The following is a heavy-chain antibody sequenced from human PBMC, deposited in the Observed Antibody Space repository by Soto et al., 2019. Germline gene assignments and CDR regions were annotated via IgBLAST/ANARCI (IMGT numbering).Heavy chain of an antibody. J-gene: IGHJ4*02. V-gene: IGHV3-30-3*01. D-gene: IGHD2-15*01. CDR2: ISYDGSNK. CDR3: ASGGVEYCSGDSCPPLDY. CDR1: GFTFSSYA. Sequence: QVQLVESGGGVVQPGRSLRLSCAASGFTFSSYAMHWVRQAPGKGLEWVAVISYDGSNKYYADSVKGRFTISRDNSKNTLYLQMNSLRAEDTAVYYCASGGVEYCSGDSCPPLDYWGQGTLVTVSS.